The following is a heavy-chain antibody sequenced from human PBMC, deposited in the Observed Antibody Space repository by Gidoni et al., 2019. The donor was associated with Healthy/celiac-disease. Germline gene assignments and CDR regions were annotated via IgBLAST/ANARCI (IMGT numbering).Heavy chain of an antibody. CDR3: ARVYSSGWYPRGYFQH. V-gene: IGHV4-34*01. CDR1: GGSCSGYY. Sequence: QVQLQQWGAGLLKPSETLSLTCAVYGGSCSGYYWSWIRQPPGKGLEWIGELNHSGSTNYNPSLKSRVTISVDTSKNQFSLKLSSVTAADTAVYYCARVYSSGWYPRGYFQHWGQGTLVTVSS. D-gene: IGHD6-19*01. J-gene: IGHJ1*01. CDR2: LNHSGST.